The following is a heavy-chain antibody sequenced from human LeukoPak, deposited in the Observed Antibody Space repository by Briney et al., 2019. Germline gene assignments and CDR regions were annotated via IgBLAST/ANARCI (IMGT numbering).Heavy chain of an antibody. CDR3: AKDPKLRLGELSLYRGRNPN. J-gene: IGHJ4*02. CDR2: ISGSGGST. D-gene: IGHD3-16*01. Sequence: GGSLRLSCAASGFTFSSYAMSWVRQAPGKGLEWVSAISGSGGSTYYADSVKGRFTISRDISKNTLYLQMNSLRAEDTAVYYCAKDPKLRLGELSLYRGRNPNWGQGTLVTVSS. CDR1: GFTFSSYA. V-gene: IGHV3-23*01.